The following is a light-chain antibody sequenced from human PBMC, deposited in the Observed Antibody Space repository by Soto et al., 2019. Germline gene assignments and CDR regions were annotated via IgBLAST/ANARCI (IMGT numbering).Light chain of an antibody. CDR1: QSVGSSY. Sequence: EIVLTQSPGTLSFSPGEIATLSFRASQSVGSSYLAWHQVKPGQAPRLLIYDASRRASGVPARFSGSGSGTDFTLTISRLEPEDFAVYYCQKYGNSPITFGQGTRLEIK. J-gene: IGKJ5*01. CDR2: DAS. CDR3: QKYGNSPIT. V-gene: IGKV3-20*01.